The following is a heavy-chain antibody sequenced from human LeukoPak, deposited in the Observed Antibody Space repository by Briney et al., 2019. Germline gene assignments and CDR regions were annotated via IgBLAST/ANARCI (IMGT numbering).Heavy chain of an antibody. CDR3: AAGGAYSPNWFDP. J-gene: IGHJ5*02. CDR2: TRNKANSYTT. D-gene: IGHD1-26*01. V-gene: IGHV3-72*01. CDR1: GFTFSSYG. Sequence: GGSLRLSCAASGFTFSSYGMSWVRQAPGKGLEWVGRTRNKANSYTTEYAASVKGRFTISRDDSKNSLYLQMNSLKTEDTAVYYCAAGGAYSPNWFDPWGQGTLVTVSS.